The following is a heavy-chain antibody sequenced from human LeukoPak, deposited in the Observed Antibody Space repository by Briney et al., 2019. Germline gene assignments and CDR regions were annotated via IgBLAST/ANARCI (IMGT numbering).Heavy chain of an antibody. V-gene: IGHV4-34*01. Sequence: SETLSLTCAVYGGSFSGYYWSWIRQPPGKGLEWIGEINHSGSTNYNPSLKSRVTISVDTSKNQFSLKLSSVTAADTAVYYCAGVLYGGNPRGPFDYWGQGTPVTVSS. CDR2: INHSGST. CDR3: AGVLYGGNPRGPFDY. J-gene: IGHJ4*02. CDR1: GGSFSGYY. D-gene: IGHD2-15*01.